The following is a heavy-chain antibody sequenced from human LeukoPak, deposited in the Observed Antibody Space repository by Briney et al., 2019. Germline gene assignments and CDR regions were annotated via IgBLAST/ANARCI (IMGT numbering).Heavy chain of an antibody. J-gene: IGHJ3*02. CDR1: GGSISNSSYY. CDR2: IYYSGST. Sequence: SETLSLTSTVSGGSISNSSYYWGWIRQSPGKGLEWIGSIYYSGSTYYNPSLKSRVTISVDTSKNQFSLKLSSVTAADTAVYYCLRYFDFGSFDIWGQGTMVTVSS. D-gene: IGHD3-9*01. CDR3: LRYFDFGSFDI. V-gene: IGHV4-39*01.